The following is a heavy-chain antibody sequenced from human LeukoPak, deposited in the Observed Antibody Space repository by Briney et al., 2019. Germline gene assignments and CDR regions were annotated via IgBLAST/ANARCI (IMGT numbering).Heavy chain of an antibody. CDR1: AYTFTGYY. CDR3: ARDRGTSSSWDYYYGMDV. Sequence: ASVKVSCKASAYTFTGYYMHWVRQAPGQGLEWMGWINPNSGGTNYAQKFQGRVTMTRDTSISTAYMELSRLRSDDTAVYYCARDRGTSSSWDYYYGMDVWGQGTTVTVSS. CDR2: INPNSGGT. V-gene: IGHV1-2*02. D-gene: IGHD6-13*01. J-gene: IGHJ6*02.